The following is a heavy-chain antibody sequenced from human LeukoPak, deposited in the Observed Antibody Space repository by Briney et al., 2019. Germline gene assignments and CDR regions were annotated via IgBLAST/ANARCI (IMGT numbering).Heavy chain of an antibody. CDR3: ARASITGTTGWFDP. CDR2: IYYSGST. D-gene: IGHD1/OR15-1a*01. V-gene: IGHV4-39*07. CDR1: GGSISSSSYY. Sequence: PSETLSLTCTVSGGSISSSSYYWGWIRQPPGKGLEWIGSIYYSGSTYYNPSLKSRVTISVDTSKNQFSLKLSSVTAADTAVYYCARASITGTTGWFDPWGQGTLVTVSS. J-gene: IGHJ5*02.